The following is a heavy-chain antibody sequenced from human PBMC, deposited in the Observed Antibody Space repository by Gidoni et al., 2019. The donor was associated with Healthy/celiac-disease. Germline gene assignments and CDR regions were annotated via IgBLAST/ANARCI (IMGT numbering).Heavy chain of an antibody. J-gene: IGHJ4*02. CDR2: ISGSCGST. V-gene: IGHV3-23*01. D-gene: IGHD6-19*01. Sequence: EVQLLESGGGLVQPGGSLRLSCAASGFTFRSYAMSWVRQAPGKGLGWVSAISGSCGSTYYADPVKGRFTISRDNSKNTLYLQRNSLRAEDTAVYYCAKEEWLEDREFDYWGQGTLVTVSS. CDR3: AKEEWLEDREFDY. CDR1: GFTFRSYA.